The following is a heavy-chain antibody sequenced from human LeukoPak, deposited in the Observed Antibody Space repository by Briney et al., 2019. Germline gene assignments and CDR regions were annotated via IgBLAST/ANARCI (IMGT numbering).Heavy chain of an antibody. Sequence: GGSLRLSCAASGFTFSSYWMSWVRQAPGKGLECVANIKPDGSEQYYVHSMKGRFTISRDNAKNSLYLQMNSLRAEDTAVYYCARVYCNSTSCYTGGFDYWGQGTLVTVSS. D-gene: IGHD2-2*02. V-gene: IGHV3-7*01. CDR1: GFTFSSYW. J-gene: IGHJ4*02. CDR2: IKPDGSEQ. CDR3: ARVYCNSTSCYTGGFDY.